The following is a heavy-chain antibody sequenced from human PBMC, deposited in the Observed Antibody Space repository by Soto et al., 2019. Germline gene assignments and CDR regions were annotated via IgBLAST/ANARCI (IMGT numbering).Heavy chain of an antibody. CDR3: AKDRGRPDAFNI. CDR2: IDNGGTNT. CDR1: GYNFGGFW. J-gene: IGHJ3*02. Sequence: TGGSLRLSCAGSGYNFGGFWMHWVRQAPGKGLVWVSRIDNGGTNTVYADAVKGRFTTSRDNAKNTLYPQMNSLRAEDTAVYYCAKDRGRPDAFNIWGQGTMVTVSS. D-gene: IGHD3-10*01. V-gene: IGHV3-74*01.